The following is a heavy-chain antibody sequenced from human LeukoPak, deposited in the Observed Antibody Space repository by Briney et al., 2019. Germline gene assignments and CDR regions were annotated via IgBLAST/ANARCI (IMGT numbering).Heavy chain of an antibody. CDR1: GYIFTGYY. CDR2: MNPNSGNT. Sequence: ASVKVSCKASGYIFTGYYMHWVRQAPGQGLEWMGWMNPNSGNTGYAQKFQGRVTITRNTSISTAYMELSSLGSEDTAVYYCARGGGLRFLEWFDYWGQGTLVTVSS. J-gene: IGHJ4*02. V-gene: IGHV1-8*03. CDR3: ARGGGLRFLEWFDY. D-gene: IGHD3-3*01.